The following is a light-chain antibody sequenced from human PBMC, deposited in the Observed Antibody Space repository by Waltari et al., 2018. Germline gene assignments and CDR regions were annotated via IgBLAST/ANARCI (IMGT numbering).Light chain of an antibody. V-gene: IGLV1-44*01. CDR2: NND. CDR1: RSNIGSNT. CDR3: STWDDGLAGGVV. Sequence: QAVLTQPPSASGTPGQTVTISCSGSRSNIGSNTVTWYQQLPGTTPKVLIYNNDQRPSGVPDRFSGSKTGTSVSRAISGLQSDDEADYYCSTWDDGLAGGVVFGGGTKLTVL. J-gene: IGLJ2*01.